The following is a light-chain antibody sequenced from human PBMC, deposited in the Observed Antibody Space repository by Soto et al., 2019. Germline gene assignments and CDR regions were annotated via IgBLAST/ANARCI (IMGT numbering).Light chain of an antibody. CDR2: STN. CDR3: VLYMGSGIWV. Sequence: QAVVTQEPSFSVSPGGTVTLTCGLRSGSVSSNYYPSWYQQTPGQAPRTLIYSTNTRSSGVPDRFSGSILGNKAALTITGAQADDESDYYCVLYMGSGIWVFGGGTKVTVL. J-gene: IGLJ3*02. V-gene: IGLV8-61*01. CDR1: SGSVSSNYY.